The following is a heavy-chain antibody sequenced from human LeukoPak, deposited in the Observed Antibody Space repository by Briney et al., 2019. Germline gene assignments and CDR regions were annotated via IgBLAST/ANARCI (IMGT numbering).Heavy chain of an antibody. CDR3: ARAMGYCSGGSCYKTSWFDP. Sequence: EASVKVSCKASGYTFTSYYMHWVRQAPGQGLEWMGIINPSGGSTSYAQKFQGRVTMTRDTSTSTVYMELSSLRSEDTAVYYCARAMGYCSGGSCYKTSWFDPWGQGTLVTVSS. CDR1: GYTFTSYY. D-gene: IGHD2-15*01. J-gene: IGHJ5*02. CDR2: INPSGGST. V-gene: IGHV1-46*01.